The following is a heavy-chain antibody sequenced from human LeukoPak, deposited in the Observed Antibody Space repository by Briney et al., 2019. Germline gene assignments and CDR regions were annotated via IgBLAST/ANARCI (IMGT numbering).Heavy chain of an antibody. D-gene: IGHD2-15*01. CDR1: GLTFTTYN. Sequence: PGGSLRLSCAASGLTFTTYNMNWVRQAPGKGLEWVSSINSGIRYIYYADSMKGRFTISRDNAKNSLYLQMNSLRAEDTAVYYCARSAGGTGGYSDYWGRGTLVTVSS. V-gene: IGHV3-21*01. CDR3: ARSAGGTGGYSDY. CDR2: INSGIRYI. J-gene: IGHJ4*01.